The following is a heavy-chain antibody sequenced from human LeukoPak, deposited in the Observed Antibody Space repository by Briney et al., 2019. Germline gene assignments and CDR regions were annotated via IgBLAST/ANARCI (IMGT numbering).Heavy chain of an antibody. V-gene: IGHV3-9*01. J-gene: IGHJ3*02. CDR1: GFTVDDFA. Sequence: GGSLRLSCATSGFTVDDFAMHWVRQAPGKGLEWVSHISWNGDTITYADSVKGRFTISRDNAKNSLFLQISSLRDEDTAFYYCAKDIDSAGYGAFEIWGQGTAVTASS. D-gene: IGHD3-22*01. CDR2: ISWNGDTI. CDR3: AKDIDSAGYGAFEI.